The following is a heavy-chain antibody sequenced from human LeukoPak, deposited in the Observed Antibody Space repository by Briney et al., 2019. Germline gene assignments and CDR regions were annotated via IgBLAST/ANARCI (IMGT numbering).Heavy chain of an antibody. J-gene: IGHJ4*02. CDR2: IYNSGST. V-gene: IGHV4-31*11. CDR3: ARVKGVRSGKYYDSSGFFDY. D-gene: IGHD3-22*01. CDR1: GGSFSSGGYY. Sequence: SETLSLTCAVSGGSFSSGGYYWSWIRQHPGKGLEWIGYIYNSGSTYYNPSLKSRVTISVDTSKNQFSLKLSSVTAADTAVYYCARVKGVRSGKYYDSSGFFDYWGQGTLVTVSS.